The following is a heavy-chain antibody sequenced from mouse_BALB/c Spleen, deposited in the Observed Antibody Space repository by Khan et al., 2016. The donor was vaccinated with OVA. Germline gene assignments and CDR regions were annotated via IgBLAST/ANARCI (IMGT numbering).Heavy chain of an antibody. CDR3: SIRYYVDY. CDR2: ISTDSVNT. V-gene: IGHV1S137*01. Sequence: VQLQQSGPELVRPGVSVKISCKGSGYTFTAYSMNWVKQSHAKRLEWIGVISTDSVNTNYNQKFKGKATLTVDKSSSTAYMELARMTSEDSALYYRSIRYYVDYWGQGTTLTVSS. CDR1: GYTFTAYS. J-gene: IGHJ2*01.